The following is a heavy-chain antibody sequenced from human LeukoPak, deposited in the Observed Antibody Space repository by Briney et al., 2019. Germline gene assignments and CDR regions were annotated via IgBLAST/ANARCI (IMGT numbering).Heavy chain of an antibody. V-gene: IGHV3-30*04. CDR2: ISYDGSNK. D-gene: IGHD5-24*01. Sequence: GGSLRLSCAASGFTFRSYAMHWVRQAPGKGLEWVAVISYDGSNKYYADSVKGRFTISRDNSKNTLYLQMNSLRAEDTAVYYCAKSGYNRFDYWGQGTLVTVSS. CDR3: AKSGYNRFDY. J-gene: IGHJ4*02. CDR1: GFTFRSYA.